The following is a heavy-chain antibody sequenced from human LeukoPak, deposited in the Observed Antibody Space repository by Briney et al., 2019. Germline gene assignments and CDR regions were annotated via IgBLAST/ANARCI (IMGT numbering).Heavy chain of an antibody. D-gene: IGHD3-10*01. CDR1: GGSISPLY. CDR3: ARGGVAAKYYFDF. Sequence: PSETLCLTCTVSGGSISPLYWSWIRQPPGKGLEFIAYIYYSGSTNFNPSLKSRVTLSVDTSKNQISLKLNSVTAADTAVYYCARGGVAAKYYFDFWGQGTLVTVSS. CDR2: IYYSGST. J-gene: IGHJ4*02. V-gene: IGHV4-59*11.